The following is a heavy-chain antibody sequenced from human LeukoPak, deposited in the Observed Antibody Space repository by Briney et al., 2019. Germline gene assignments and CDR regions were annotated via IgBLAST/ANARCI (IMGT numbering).Heavy chain of an antibody. CDR3: ASGRYYDSSGYYCY. D-gene: IGHD3-22*01. CDR2: IYYSGST. V-gene: IGHV4-59*08. Sequence: SETLSLTCTVSGGSISSYYWSWIRQPPGKGLEWIGYIYYSGSTNYNPSLKSRVTISVDTSKNQFSLKLSSVTAADTAVYYCASGRYYDSSGYYCYWGQGTLVTFSS. J-gene: IGHJ4*02. CDR1: GGSISSYY.